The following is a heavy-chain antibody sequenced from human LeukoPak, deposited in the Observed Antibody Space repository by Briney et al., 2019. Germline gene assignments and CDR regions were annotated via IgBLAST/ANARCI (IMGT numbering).Heavy chain of an antibody. V-gene: IGHV1-8*01. D-gene: IGHD3-16*01. Sequence: ASVKVSCKASGYTFTSYDINWVRQATGQGLEWMGWINPNSGNTGYAQKFQGRVTMTRNTSISTAYMELSSLRSEDTAVYYCARGTHDYVWGSSENAFDIWGQGTMVTVSS. J-gene: IGHJ3*02. CDR1: GYTFTSYD. CDR3: ARGTHDYVWGSSENAFDI. CDR2: INPNSGNT.